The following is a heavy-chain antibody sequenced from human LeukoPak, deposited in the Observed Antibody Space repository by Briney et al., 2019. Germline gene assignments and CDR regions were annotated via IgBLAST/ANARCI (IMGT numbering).Heavy chain of an antibody. CDR1: GGSISSYY. CDR3: ARGVVSYGSDDAFDI. J-gene: IGHJ3*02. Sequence: PSETLSLTCTVSGGSISSYYWSWIRQPPGKGLEWIGYIYYSGSTNYNPSLKSRVTISVDTSKNQFSLKLSFVTAADTAVYYCARGVVSYGSDDAFDIWGQGTMVTVSS. V-gene: IGHV4-59*01. CDR2: IYYSGST. D-gene: IGHD5-18*01.